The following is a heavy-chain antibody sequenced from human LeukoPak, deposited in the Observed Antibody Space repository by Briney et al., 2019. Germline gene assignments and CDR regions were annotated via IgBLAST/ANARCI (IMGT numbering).Heavy chain of an antibody. D-gene: IGHD2-15*01. CDR2: IKQNGST. CDR1: GESFSGYY. J-gene: IGHJ4*02. Sequence: KPSESLSHTCAVHGESFSGYYCSWIRQPPGKGLEWVGEIKQNGSTYYKPSLKSRDTISVDTYKNQFSLKLSSVTAADTAVYYCASDCSGGSCYSAYFDYWGQGTLVTVSS. CDR3: ASDCSGGSCYSAYFDY. V-gene: IGHV4-34*01.